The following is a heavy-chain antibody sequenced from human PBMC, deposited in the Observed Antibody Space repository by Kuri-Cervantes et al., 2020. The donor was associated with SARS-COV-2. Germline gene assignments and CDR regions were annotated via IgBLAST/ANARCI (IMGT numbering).Heavy chain of an antibody. CDR2: ISAYNGNT. CDR3: ARTPDPEASYDFWSGYHYYYMDV. Sequence: ASVKVSCKASGYTFTSYGISWVRQAPGQGLEWMGWISAYNGNTNYAQKLQGRVTMTTDTSTSTAYMELRSLRSDDTAVYYCARTPDPEASYDFWSGYHYYYMDVWGKGTTVTVSS. D-gene: IGHD3-3*01. J-gene: IGHJ6*03. V-gene: IGHV1-18*01. CDR1: GYTFTSYG.